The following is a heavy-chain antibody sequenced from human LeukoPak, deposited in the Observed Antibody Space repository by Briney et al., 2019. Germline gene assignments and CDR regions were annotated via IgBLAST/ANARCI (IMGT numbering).Heavy chain of an antibody. D-gene: IGHD3-10*01. V-gene: IGHV4-4*02. J-gene: IGHJ4*02. CDR3: AGSYYYGSGSIGGI. CDR1: GGSISSSNW. Sequence: SGTLSLTCAAPGGSISSSNWWSWVRQPPGKGLEWIGEIYHSGSTNYNPSLKSRVTISVDKSKNQFCLKLSSVTAADTAVYYCAGSYYYGSGSIGGIWGQGTLVTVSS. CDR2: IYHSGST.